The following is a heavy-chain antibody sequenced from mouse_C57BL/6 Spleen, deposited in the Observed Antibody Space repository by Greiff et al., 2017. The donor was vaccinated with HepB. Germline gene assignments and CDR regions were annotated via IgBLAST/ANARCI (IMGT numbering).Heavy chain of an antibody. Sequence: VQLQQSGPELVKPGASVKISCKASGYTFTDYYMNWVKQSHGKSLEWIGDINPNNGGTSYNQKFKGKATLTVDKSSSTAYMELRSLTSEDSAVYYCARVTRDYWGQGTTLTVSS. CDR2: INPNNGGT. V-gene: IGHV1-26*01. D-gene: IGHD2-12*01. J-gene: IGHJ2*01. CDR1: GYTFTDYY. CDR3: ARVTRDY.